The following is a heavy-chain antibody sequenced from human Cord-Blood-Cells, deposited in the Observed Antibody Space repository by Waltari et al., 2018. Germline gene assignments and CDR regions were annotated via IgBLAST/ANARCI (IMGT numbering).Heavy chain of an antibody. CDR1: GFTFHSYW. V-gene: IGHV3-74*01. J-gene: IGHJ6*03. D-gene: IGHD6-13*01. CDR2: INSDGSRQ. CDR3: ARDSAAGYYYYMDV. Sequence: EVQLVESGGGLVQPGGSLSLSCAASGFTFHSYWMHGVPQVPGKGLGVGSRINSDGSRQSYGDSVKGRFTISRDNAKNTLYLQMNSLRAEDTAVYYCARDSAAGYYYYMDVWGKGTTVTVSS.